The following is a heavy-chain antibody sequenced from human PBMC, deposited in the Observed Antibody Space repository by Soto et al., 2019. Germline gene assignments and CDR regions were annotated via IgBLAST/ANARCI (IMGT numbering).Heavy chain of an antibody. CDR2: INPNSGGT. CDR3: ARDQYGDYVRRYYYYYGMDV. D-gene: IGHD4-17*01. Sequence: ASVKVSCKASGYTFTGYYMHWVRQAPGQGLEWMGWINPNSGGTNYAQKFQGRVTMTRDTSISTAYMELSRLRSDDTAVYYCARDQYGDYVRRYYYYYGMDVWDQGTTVTVSS. J-gene: IGHJ6*02. CDR1: GYTFTGYY. V-gene: IGHV1-2*02.